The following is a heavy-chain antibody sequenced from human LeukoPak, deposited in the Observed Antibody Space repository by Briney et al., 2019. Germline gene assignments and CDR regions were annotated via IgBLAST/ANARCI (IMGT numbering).Heavy chain of an antibody. J-gene: IGHJ5*02. CDR3: ARDSGTTGEVKFDP. D-gene: IGHD3-10*01. V-gene: IGHV4-4*07. CDR2: IYTSGGT. CDR1: ACSISSYY. Sequence: SETLSLTCTVSACSISSYYWSWIRQRAGQELEWIGRIYTSGGTDYHPSLKSRVIMSVDTSKNHLSLQLTSVTAAATAVYYCARDSGTTGEVKFDPWGQGILVTVSS.